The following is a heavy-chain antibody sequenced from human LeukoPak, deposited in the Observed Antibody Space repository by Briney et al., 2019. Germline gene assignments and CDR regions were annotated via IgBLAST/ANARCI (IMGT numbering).Heavy chain of an antibody. V-gene: IGHV4-4*08. CDR2: IYSSGST. Sequence: KTSETLSLTCTVSGCSITGYHWSWIRQPPGKGMEWIGYIYSSGSTEYKPSLKSRVTISADTAKKQFPLKLTSVAAADTAIYYCTRRNDFDIWGQGTMVTVSS. J-gene: IGHJ3*02. CDR3: TRRNDFDI. CDR1: GCSITGYH.